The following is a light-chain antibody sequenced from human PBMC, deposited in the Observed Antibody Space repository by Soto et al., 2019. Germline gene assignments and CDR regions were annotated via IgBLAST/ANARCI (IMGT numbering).Light chain of an antibody. V-gene: IGLV2-8*01. CDR3: CSYAGSNNFVV. CDR1: SSDVGGYNL. J-gene: IGLJ2*01. Sequence: QSALTQPPSASGSPGQSVTISCAGTSSDVGGYNLVSWYQQHPGKAPKLIIYEVTERPSGVPDRFSGSKSGNTASLTVSGVQAEDEADYHCCSYAGSNNFVVFGGGTKLTVL. CDR2: EVT.